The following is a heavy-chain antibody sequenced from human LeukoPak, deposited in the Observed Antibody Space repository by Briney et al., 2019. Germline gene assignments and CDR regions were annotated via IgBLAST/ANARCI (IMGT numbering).Heavy chain of an antibody. J-gene: IGHJ4*02. CDR3: ARAEGQQLVRGKFDY. CDR1: ESTFTGYY. V-gene: IGHV1-2*02. Sequence: ASVKVSCKASESTFTGYYMHWVRQAPGQGLEWMGWINPNSGGTNYAQKFQGRVTMTRDTSISTAYMELSRLRSDDTAVYYCARAEGQQLVRGKFDYWGQGTLVTVSS. D-gene: IGHD6-13*01. CDR2: INPNSGGT.